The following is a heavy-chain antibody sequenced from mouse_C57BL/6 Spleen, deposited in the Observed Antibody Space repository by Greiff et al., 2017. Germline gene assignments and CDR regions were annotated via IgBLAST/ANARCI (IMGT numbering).Heavy chain of an antibody. D-gene: IGHD1-1*01. Sequence: EVKLVESGGGLVKPGGSLKLSCAASGFTFSSYTMSWVRQTPEKRLEWVATISGGGGNTYYPDSVKGRFTISRDNAKNNLYLQMSSLRSEDTALYYCARQDYYGSSYAMDYWGQGTSVTVSA. CDR2: ISGGGGNT. V-gene: IGHV5-9*01. CDR3: ARQDYYGSSYAMDY. CDR1: GFTFSSYT. J-gene: IGHJ4*01.